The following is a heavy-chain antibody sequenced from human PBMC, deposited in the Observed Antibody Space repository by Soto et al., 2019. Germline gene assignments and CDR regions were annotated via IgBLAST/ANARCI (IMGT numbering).Heavy chain of an antibody. D-gene: IGHD1-1*01. V-gene: IGHV3-30*03. J-gene: IGHJ4*02. CDR2: ISYDGTNK. Sequence: QVQLVESGGGVVQPGRSLRLSCAASGFTFSSYGMHWVRQAPGKGLEWVAVISYDGTNKYYADSVKGRFTISRDNSKNTLYLQMNSLRAEVTAVYYCAGGYGLTYFDYWGQGTLVTVSS. CDR1: GFTFSSYG. CDR3: AGGYGLTYFDY.